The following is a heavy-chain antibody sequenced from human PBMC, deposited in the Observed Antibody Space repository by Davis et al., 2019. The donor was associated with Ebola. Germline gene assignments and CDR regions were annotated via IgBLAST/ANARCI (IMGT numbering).Heavy chain of an antibody. D-gene: IGHD5-18*01. V-gene: IGHV5-51*01. J-gene: IGHJ6*02. CDR3: ARQGIDTSMVDYHYYAMDV. CDR2: IFPRDSDT. CDR1: GYDFASHW. Sequence: KVSCKTSGYDFASHWIGWVRQMPGKGLEWMGIIFPRDSDTRYSPSFQGQVTISVDKSISTAYLQWSSLKASDTAMYFCARQGIDTSMVDYHYYAMDVWGQGTTVTVSS.